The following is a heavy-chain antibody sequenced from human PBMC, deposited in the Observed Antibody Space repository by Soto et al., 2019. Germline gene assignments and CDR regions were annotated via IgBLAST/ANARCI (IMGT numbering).Heavy chain of an antibody. CDR1: GFTFGTYA. D-gene: IGHD4-17*01. Sequence: QVQLVESGGGVVQPGRSLRLSCAASGFTFGTYAMNWFRQAPGKGLEWVAVISFDGGNKYYADSVKGRFTISRDNSKNMVFLQMNSLRVEDTAMYYCARTVDWGQGTLVTVSS. CDR2: ISFDGGNK. J-gene: IGHJ4*02. CDR3: ARTVD. V-gene: IGHV3-30-3*01.